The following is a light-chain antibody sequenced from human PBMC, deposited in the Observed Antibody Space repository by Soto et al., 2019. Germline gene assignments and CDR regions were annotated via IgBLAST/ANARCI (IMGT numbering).Light chain of an antibody. CDR2: DVS. CDR1: SSDVGGYNY. J-gene: IGLJ1*01. V-gene: IGLV2-11*01. Sequence: QSVLTQPRSVSGSPGQSVTISCTGTSSDVGGYNYVSWYQHHPGKAPKLMIYDVSKRPSGVPDRFSGSKSGNTASLTISGLQAEDEADYYCCAYVGRYTPYVFGTGTKVTVL. CDR3: CAYVGRYTPYV.